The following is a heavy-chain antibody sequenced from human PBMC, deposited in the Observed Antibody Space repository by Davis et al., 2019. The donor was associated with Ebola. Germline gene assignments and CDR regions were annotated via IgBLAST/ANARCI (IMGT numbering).Heavy chain of an antibody. Sequence: GESLKISCAASGFTFSSYEMNWVRQAPGKGLEWVSYISSSSSTIYYADSVKGRFTISRDNAKNSLYLQMNSLRDEDTAVYYCARARSGTVTTTFDYWGQGTLVTVSS. CDR1: GFTFSSYE. CDR2: ISSSSSTI. CDR3: ARARSGTVTTTFDY. V-gene: IGHV3-48*02. J-gene: IGHJ4*02. D-gene: IGHD4-17*01.